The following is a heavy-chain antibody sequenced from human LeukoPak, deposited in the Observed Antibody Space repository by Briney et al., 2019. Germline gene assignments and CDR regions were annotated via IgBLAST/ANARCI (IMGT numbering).Heavy chain of an antibody. CDR1: GYTFTGYY. J-gene: IGHJ4*02. V-gene: IGHV1-2*02. CDR3: ASGYKSGGSYYGSGPFVSLDY. CDR2: INPNSGGT. Sequence: ASVKVSCKASGYTFTGYYMHWVRQAPGQGLEWMGWINPNSGGTNYAQKFQGRVTMTRDTSISTAYMELSRLRSDDTAVYYCASGYKSGGSYYGSGPFVSLDYWGQGTLVTVSS. D-gene: IGHD1-26*01.